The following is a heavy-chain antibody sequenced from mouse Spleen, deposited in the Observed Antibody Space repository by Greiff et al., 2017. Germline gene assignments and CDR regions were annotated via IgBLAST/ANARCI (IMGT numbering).Heavy chain of an antibody. CDR3: ARMGYDYSFAY. CDR1: GFSLTSYG. J-gene: IGHJ3*01. Sequence: QVQLKESGPGLVQPSQSLSITCTVSGFSLTSYGVHWVRQSPGKGLEWLGVIWSGGSTDYNAAFISRLSISKDNSKSQVFFKMNSLQANDTAIYYCARMGYDYSFAYWGQGTLVTVSA. D-gene: IGHD2-4*01. V-gene: IGHV2-2*02. CDR2: IWSGGST.